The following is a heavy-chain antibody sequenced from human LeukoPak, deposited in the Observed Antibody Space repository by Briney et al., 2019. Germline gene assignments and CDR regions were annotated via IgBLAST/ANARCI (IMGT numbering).Heavy chain of an antibody. CDR3: ARSSPLPGANWFDP. Sequence: SQTLSLTYAISGDSVSSNSAAWNWIRQSPSRGLEWLGRTYYRSKWYNDYAVSVKSRITINPDTSKNQFSLQLNSVTPEDTAVYYCARSSPLPGANWFDPWGQGTLVTVSS. J-gene: IGHJ5*02. V-gene: IGHV6-1*01. CDR2: TYYRSKWYN. D-gene: IGHD1-26*01. CDR1: GDSVSSNSAA.